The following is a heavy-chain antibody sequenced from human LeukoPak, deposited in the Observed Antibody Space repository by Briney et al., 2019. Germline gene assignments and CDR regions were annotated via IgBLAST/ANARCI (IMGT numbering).Heavy chain of an antibody. CDR2: IRYDGSNK. V-gene: IGHV3-30*02. Sequence: GGSLRLSCAASGFTFSSYGMHWVRQAPGKGLEWVAFIRYDGSNKYYADSVKGRFTISRDNSKNTLYPQMNSLRAEDTAVYYCAKAPSITMVRGVISYYYGMDVWGQGTTVTVSS. CDR3: AKAPSITMVRGVISYYYGMDV. J-gene: IGHJ6*02. D-gene: IGHD3-10*01. CDR1: GFTFSSYG.